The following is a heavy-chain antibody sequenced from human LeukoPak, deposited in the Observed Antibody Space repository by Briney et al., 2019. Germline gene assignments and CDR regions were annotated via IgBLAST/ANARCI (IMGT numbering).Heavy chain of an antibody. CDR3: ARTSTSGWYSHMDV. Sequence: GASVKVSCKASGYTFTGYYMHWVRQGPGQGLEWMGWINPNSGGTNYAQKFQGRVTMTRDTSISTAYMELSRLRSDDTAVYYCARTSTSGWYSHMDVWGKGTTVTVSS. D-gene: IGHD6-19*01. J-gene: IGHJ6*03. V-gene: IGHV1-2*02. CDR2: INPNSGGT. CDR1: GYTFTGYY.